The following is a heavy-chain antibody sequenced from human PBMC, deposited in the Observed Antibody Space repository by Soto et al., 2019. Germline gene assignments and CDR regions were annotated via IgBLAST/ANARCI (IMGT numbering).Heavy chain of an antibody. D-gene: IGHD3-3*01. CDR1: GGTFNTYI. CDR2: SIPVLGTA. J-gene: IGHJ5*02. CDR3: ATDVSSSADDDSPHIQVGH. Sequence: QVQLVQSGAEVKRPGSSVKVSCKASGGTFNTYIINWVRQAPGQGLEWMGRSIPVLGTADYAQKFQGTVTITADTSASTTYMELSSRPSAATAVFYWATDVSSSADDDSPHIQVGHWGQGTLVTVSS. V-gene: IGHV1-69*08.